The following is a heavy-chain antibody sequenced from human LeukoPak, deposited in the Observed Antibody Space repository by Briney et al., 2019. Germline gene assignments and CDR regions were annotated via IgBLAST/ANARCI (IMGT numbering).Heavy chain of an antibody. CDR3: ARQRGPSSGWTLDY. CDR2: IYYSGST. J-gene: IGHJ4*02. D-gene: IGHD6-19*01. Sequence: SETLSLTCTVSGGSISSYYWSWIRQPPGKGLEWIGYIYYSGSTNYNPSLKSRVTISVDTSKNQFSLKLSSVTAADTAVYYCARQRGPSSGWTLDYWGQGTLVTVPS. CDR1: GGSISSYY. V-gene: IGHV4-59*01.